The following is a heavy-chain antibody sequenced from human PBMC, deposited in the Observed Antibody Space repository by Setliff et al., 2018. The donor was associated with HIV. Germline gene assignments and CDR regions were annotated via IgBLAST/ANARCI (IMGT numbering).Heavy chain of an antibody. CDR3: ARDRGSSYYYYYYMDV. CDR1: GGSITSGGYY. V-gene: IGHV4-31*03. CDR2: IYSSGST. Sequence: PSETLSLTCTVSGGSITSGGYYWNWIRQHPGEGLEWIGHIYSSGSTFYNPSLKSRVSILLDTSKKQISLELRSVTAADTAVYYCARDRGSSYYYYYYMDVWGKGTTVTVSS. J-gene: IGHJ6*03. D-gene: IGHD6-6*01.